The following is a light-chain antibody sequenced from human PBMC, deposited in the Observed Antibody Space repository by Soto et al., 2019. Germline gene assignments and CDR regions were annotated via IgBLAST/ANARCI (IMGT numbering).Light chain of an antibody. CDR3: LQDYNYPRT. CDR2: ATS. J-gene: IGKJ1*01. V-gene: IGKV1-6*01. CDR1: QAIRND. Sequence: AIQVSQSPSSLTASVGDSVAITCRASQAIRNDVGWYQQKPGKAPKLLIYATSSLQSGVPSRFSGSGSGRDFTLTISSLQPEDFATYYCLQDYNYPRTFGQGTKVDIK.